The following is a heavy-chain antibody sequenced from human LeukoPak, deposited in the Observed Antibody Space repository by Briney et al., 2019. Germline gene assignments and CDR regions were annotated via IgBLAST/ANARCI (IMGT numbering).Heavy chain of an antibody. CDR3: ARDDGDYWYFDL. J-gene: IGHJ2*01. Sequence: PGGSLRLSCADSGFTFSSYAMSWVRQAPGKGLEWVSAISGSGGSTYYADSVKGRFTISRDNSKNTLYLQMNSLRAEDTAVYYCARDDGDYWYFDLWGRGTLVTVSS. CDR2: ISGSGGST. CDR1: GFTFSSYA. D-gene: IGHD4-17*01. V-gene: IGHV3-23*01.